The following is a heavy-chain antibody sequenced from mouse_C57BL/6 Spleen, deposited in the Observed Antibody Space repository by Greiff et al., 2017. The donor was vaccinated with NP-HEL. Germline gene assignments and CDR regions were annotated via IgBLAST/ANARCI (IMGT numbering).Heavy chain of an antibody. Sequence: QVQLQQPGAELVKPGASVKLSCKASGYTFTSYWMQWVKQRPGQGLEWIGEIDPSDSYTNYNQKFKGKATLTVDTSSSTAYMQLSSLTSEDSAVYYCASSLITTVPSFAYWGQGTLVTVSA. J-gene: IGHJ3*01. CDR1: GYTFTSYW. CDR2: IDPSDSYT. V-gene: IGHV1-50*01. CDR3: ASSLITTVPSFAY. D-gene: IGHD1-1*01.